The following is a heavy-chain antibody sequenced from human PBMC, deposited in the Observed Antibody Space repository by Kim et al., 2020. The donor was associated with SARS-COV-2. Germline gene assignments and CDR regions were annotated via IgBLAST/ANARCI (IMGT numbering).Heavy chain of an antibody. CDR2: ISGSGGST. Sequence: GGSLRLSCAASGFTFSSYAMSWVRQAPGKGLEWVSAISGSGGSTYYADSVKGRFTISRDNSKNTLYLQMNSLRAEDTAVYYCAKGGHPRGSWYHYYGMDVWGQGTTVTVSS. V-gene: IGHV3-23*01. D-gene: IGHD6-13*01. J-gene: IGHJ6*02. CDR3: AKGGHPRGSWYHYYGMDV. CDR1: GFTFSSYA.